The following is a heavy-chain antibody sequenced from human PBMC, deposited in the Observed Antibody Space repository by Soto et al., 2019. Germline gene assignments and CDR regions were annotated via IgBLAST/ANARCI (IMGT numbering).Heavy chain of an antibody. J-gene: IGHJ6*02. Sequence: EVQLVESGGGLVQPGGSLRLCWAASGFTVSSNYMSWVRQAPGKGLEWVSVIYSDGSTYYADSVKGRFTISRHNSKNTLYLQMNSLRAEDTAVYYCARDPYYDSSGYLASNGMDVWGQGTTVTVSS. CDR3: ARDPYYDSSGYLASNGMDV. CDR1: GFTVSSNY. CDR2: IYSDGST. V-gene: IGHV3-53*04. D-gene: IGHD3-22*01.